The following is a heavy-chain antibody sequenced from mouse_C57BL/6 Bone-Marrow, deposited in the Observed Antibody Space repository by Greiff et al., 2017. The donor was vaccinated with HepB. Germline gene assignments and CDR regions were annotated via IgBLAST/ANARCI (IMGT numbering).Heavy chain of an antibody. CDR1: GYSITSGYY. J-gene: IGHJ2*01. V-gene: IGHV3-6*01. D-gene: IGHD6-5*01. CDR3: ARESYALYFDY. CDR2: ISYDGSN. Sequence: DVQLVESGPGLVKPSQSLSLTCSVTGYSITSGYYWNWIRQFPGNKLEWMGYISYDGSNNYNPSLKNRISITRDTSKNQFFLKLNSVTTEDTATYYCARESYALYFDYWGQGTTLTVSS.